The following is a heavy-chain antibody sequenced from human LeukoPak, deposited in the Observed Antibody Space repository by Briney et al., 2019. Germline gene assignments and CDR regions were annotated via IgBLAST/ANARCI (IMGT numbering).Heavy chain of an antibody. J-gene: IGHJ4*02. Sequence: GSLRLSCAASGFTFSSYAMHWVRQAPGKGLEWVALISYDGSNKYYADSVKGRFTISRDNSKNTLYLQMNSLRAEDTAVYYCARDPSWKSSGSYYYDYWGQGTLVTVSS. D-gene: IGHD1-26*01. CDR2: ISYDGSNK. V-gene: IGHV3-30*04. CDR3: ARDPSWKSSGSYYYDY. CDR1: GFTFSSYA.